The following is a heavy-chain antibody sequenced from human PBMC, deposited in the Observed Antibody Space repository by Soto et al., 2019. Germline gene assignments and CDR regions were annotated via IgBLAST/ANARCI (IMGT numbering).Heavy chain of an antibody. Sequence: QLVEAGGGLVQPGGSLRLSCTASGFNVSDNYMNWVRQPPGKGLEWVSLMQNSGNTYYAKSFEGRFTVSRDNSNNTLFLQMSGLRAEDTGIYYCTRDPRALFPRGDSFDLWGQGTMVTVSS. J-gene: IGHJ3*01. D-gene: IGHD3-10*01. CDR1: GFNVSDNY. CDR2: MQNSGNT. CDR3: TRDPRALFPRGDSFDL. V-gene: IGHV3-66*01.